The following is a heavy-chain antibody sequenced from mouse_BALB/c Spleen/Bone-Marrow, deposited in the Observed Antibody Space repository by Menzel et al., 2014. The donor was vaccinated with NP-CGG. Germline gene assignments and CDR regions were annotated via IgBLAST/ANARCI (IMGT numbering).Heavy chain of an antibody. CDR1: GFSLTSYD. CDR3: VREKGFAY. J-gene: IGHJ3*01. CDR2: IWTGGGT. V-gene: IGHV2-9-2*01. Sequence: QVQLKQSGPGLVAPSQSLSITCTVSGFSLTSYDISWIRQPPGKGLEWLGVIWTGGGTNYNSAFMSRLSISKGNSKSQVFLKMNSLQTDDTAIYYCVREKGFAYWGQGTLVTVSA.